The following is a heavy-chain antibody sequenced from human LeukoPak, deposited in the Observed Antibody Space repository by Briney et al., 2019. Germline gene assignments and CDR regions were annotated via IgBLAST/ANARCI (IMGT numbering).Heavy chain of an antibody. D-gene: IGHD3-3*01. CDR1: GYTFNSYP. Sequence: ASVKVSCKASGYTFNSYPLTWVRQAPGVGFEWVGWITADNFNTNYAQKFQGRVTLTKETSTNTAYMEMRSLMSDDTAVYYCARVRTPFGVVASPDALDVWGQGTAVTVSS. J-gene: IGHJ3*01. CDR2: ITADNFNT. V-gene: IGHV1-18*01. CDR3: ARVRTPFGVVASPDALDV.